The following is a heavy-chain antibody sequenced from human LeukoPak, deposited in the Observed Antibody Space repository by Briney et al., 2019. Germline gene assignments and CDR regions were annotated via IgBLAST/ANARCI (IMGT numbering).Heavy chain of an antibody. V-gene: IGHV4-59*12. CDR3: ARDGPNYYDSRGGAFDI. CDR1: GGSISSYY. J-gene: IGHJ3*02. Sequence: SETLSLTCTVSGGSISSYYWSWIRQPPGKGLEWIGSIYYSGSTYYNPSLKSRVTISVDTSKNQFSLKLSSVTAADTAVYYCARDGPNYYDSRGGAFDIWGQGTMVTVSS. D-gene: IGHD3-22*01. CDR2: IYYSGST.